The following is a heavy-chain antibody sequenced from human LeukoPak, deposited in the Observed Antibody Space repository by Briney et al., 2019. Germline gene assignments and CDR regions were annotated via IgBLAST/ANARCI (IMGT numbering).Heavy chain of an antibody. D-gene: IGHD3-10*01. J-gene: IGHJ4*02. CDR1: GYTFTSYG. Sequence: ASVKVSCKASGYTFTSYGISWVRQAPGQGLEWMGWISAYNGNTNYAQKLQGRVTMTTDTSTSTAYMELRSLRSDDTAVYYRARAPVLLWFGELLSPPDYWGQGTLVTVSS. CDR3: ARAPVLLWFGELLSPPDY. V-gene: IGHV1-18*01. CDR2: ISAYNGNT.